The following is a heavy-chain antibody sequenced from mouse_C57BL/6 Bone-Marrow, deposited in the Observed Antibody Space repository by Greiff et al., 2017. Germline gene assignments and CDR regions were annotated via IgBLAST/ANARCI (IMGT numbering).Heavy chain of an antibody. D-gene: IGHD3-3*01. CDR2: ISYDGSN. J-gene: IGHJ4*01. V-gene: IGHV3-6*01. Sequence: VQLMESGPGLVKPSQSLSLTCSVTGYSITSGYYWNWIRQFPGNKLEWMGYISYDGSNNYNPSLKNRISITRDTSKNQFFLKLNSVTTEDTATYYCAREAGSYYYAMDYWGQGTSVTVSS. CDR1: GYSITSGYY. CDR3: AREAGSYYYAMDY.